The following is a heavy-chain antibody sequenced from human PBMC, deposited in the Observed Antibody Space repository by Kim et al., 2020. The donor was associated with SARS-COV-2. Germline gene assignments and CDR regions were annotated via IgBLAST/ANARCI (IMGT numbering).Heavy chain of an antibody. D-gene: IGHD3-10*01. CDR3: ARTPRGFGELSPFEY. V-gene: IGHV4-39*01. J-gene: IGHJ4*02. CDR1: GGSLSSSSYY. CDR2: MYYGGST. Sequence: SETLSLTCTVSGGSLSSSSYYWAWIRQPPGRGLEWIGSMYYGGSTYYNPSLKSRVTISVDTSKNQFSLKLSSVTAADTAVYYCARTPRGFGELSPFEYWGQGTLVTVSS.